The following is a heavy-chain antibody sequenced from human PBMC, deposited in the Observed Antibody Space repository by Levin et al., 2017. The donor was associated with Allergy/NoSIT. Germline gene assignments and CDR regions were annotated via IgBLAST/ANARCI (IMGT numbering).Heavy chain of an antibody. D-gene: IGHD2-2*01. CDR2: ISTHNGNT. Sequence: GGSLRLSCKASGYTFKNYGISWVRQAPGQGLEWMGWISTHNGNTNYAQSFQGRVTMTTDTSTSSADMELRSLISDDTAVYYCARFVVTPVSYFYTDVWGKGTTVTVSS. V-gene: IGHV1-18*01. J-gene: IGHJ6*03. CDR1: GYTFKNYG. CDR3: ARFVVTPVSYFYTDV.